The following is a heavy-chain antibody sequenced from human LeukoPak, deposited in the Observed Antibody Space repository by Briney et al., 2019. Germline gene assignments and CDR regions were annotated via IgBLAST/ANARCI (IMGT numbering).Heavy chain of an antibody. Sequence: SETLSLTCTVSGGSISSYYWSWIRQPPGKGLEWIGYIHYSGRTNNNPSLKSRVTISVDTSKNQFSPKLSSVTAADTAVYYCARDGCPVGGSYYFRWFDPWGQGTLVTVSS. CDR2: IHYSGRT. CDR3: ARDGCPVGGSYYFRWFDP. D-gene: IGHD1-26*01. V-gene: IGHV4-59*12. J-gene: IGHJ5*02. CDR1: GGSISSYY.